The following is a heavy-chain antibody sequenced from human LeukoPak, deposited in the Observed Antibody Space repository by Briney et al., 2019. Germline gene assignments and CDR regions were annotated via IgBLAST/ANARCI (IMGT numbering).Heavy chain of an antibody. CDR3: ARDPSTVTRVNPRGPFDY. CDR2: INIDGLST. D-gene: IGHD4-17*01. V-gene: IGHV3-74*01. J-gene: IGHJ4*02. Sequence: LPGGSLRLSCAASGFPFSSYWMHWVRQSPGTGLVWVSRINIDGLSTNYADSVKGRFTISRDNAKNTLYLQMNSLRAEDTAVYFCARDPSTVTRVNPRGPFDYWGQGTLVTVSS. CDR1: GFPFSSYW.